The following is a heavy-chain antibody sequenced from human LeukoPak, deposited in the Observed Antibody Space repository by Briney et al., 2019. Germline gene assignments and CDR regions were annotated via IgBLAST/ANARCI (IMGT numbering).Heavy chain of an antibody. CDR2: ISSSSSYI. V-gene: IGHV3-21*01. D-gene: IGHD3-22*01. Sequence: GGSLRLSCAASGFTFSSYSMNWVRQAPGKGLEWVSSISSSSSYIYYADSVKGRFTISRDNAKNSLYLQMNSLRAEDTAVYYRARALDYYDSSGYLDYWGQGTLVTVSS. J-gene: IGHJ4*02. CDR3: ARALDYYDSSGYLDY. CDR1: GFTFSSYS.